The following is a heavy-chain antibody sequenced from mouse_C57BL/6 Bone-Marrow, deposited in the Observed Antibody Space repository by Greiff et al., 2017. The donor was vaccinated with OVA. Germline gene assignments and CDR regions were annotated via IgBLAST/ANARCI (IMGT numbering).Heavy chain of an antibody. CDR3: ARPLLRSRGYYAMDY. CDR1: GFTFSDYG. D-gene: IGHD1-1*01. V-gene: IGHV5-17*01. CDR2: ISSGSSTI. Sequence: EVQRVESGGGLVKPGGSLKLSCAASGFTFSDYGMHWVRQAPEKGLEWVAYISSGSSTIYYADTVKGRFTISRDNAKNTLFLQMTSLRSEDTAMYYCARPLLRSRGYYAMDYWGQGTSVTVSS. J-gene: IGHJ4*01.